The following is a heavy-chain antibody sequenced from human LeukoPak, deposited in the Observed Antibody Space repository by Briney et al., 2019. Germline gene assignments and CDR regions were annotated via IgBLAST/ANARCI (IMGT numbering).Heavy chain of an antibody. D-gene: IGHD4-17*01. CDR1: GDSISSYY. CDR3: AREGRQDYVYFDC. V-gene: IGHV4-59*01. Sequence: PSETLSLTCTVSGDSISSYYWSWIRQPPGKGLEWMGYINYSGNTNYNPSLKSRVTISVDTSKNQFCLRLTSVTAADTAVYYCAREGRQDYVYFDCWGQGTLVTVSS. J-gene: IGHJ4*02. CDR2: INYSGNT.